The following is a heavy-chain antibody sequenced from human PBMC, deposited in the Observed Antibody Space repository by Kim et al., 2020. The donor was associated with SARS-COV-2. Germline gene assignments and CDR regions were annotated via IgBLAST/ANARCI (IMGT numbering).Heavy chain of an antibody. CDR3: ARHVTATAWYDY. V-gene: IGHV4-59*08. J-gene: IGHJ4*02. Sequence: SETLSLTCTVSGGSLTNYFWTWIRHPPGKGLEWIGYVNHFGRTNYNPSLASRLTISVDRSRNHFSLRLISVTAADTAIYYCARHVTATAWYDYCGQGTLVTVSS. CDR1: GGSLTNYF. D-gene: IGHD6-13*01. CDR2: VNHFGRT.